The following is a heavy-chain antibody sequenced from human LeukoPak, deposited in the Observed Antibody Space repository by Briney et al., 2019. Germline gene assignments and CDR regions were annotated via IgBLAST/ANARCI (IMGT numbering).Heavy chain of an antibody. D-gene: IGHD6-19*01. Sequence: PGGSLRPSCAAPGFTFSKYWMLWGRQAPGKRLESVSRINTDGTVTTYADAVKGRFTVSRDNAENIMFLQMNSVRDEDTAVYYCATKQWLAPPPDSWGQGTPVTVSS. CDR1: GFTFSKYW. J-gene: IGHJ4*02. CDR3: ATKQWLAPPPDS. CDR2: INTDGTVT. V-gene: IGHV3-74*01.